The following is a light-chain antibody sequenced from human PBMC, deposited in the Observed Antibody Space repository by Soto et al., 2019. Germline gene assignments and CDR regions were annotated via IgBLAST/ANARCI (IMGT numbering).Light chain of an antibody. CDR2: DVS. CDR3: SSYTTSVTYV. J-gene: IGLJ1*01. Sequence: QSVLTQPASVSGSPGQSITISCTGTSSDVGAYNSVSWYQQHPGKAPKLIIYDVSTRPSGISDRFSGSKSGNTAPLTISGLQAEDESDYYCSSYTTSVTYVFGTGTKLTVL. V-gene: IGLV2-14*01. CDR1: SSDVGAYNS.